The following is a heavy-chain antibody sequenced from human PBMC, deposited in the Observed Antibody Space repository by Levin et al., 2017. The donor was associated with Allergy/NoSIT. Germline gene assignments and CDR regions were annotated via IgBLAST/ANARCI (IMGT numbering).Heavy chain of an antibody. CDR2: VYRSGDT. V-gene: IGHV4-61*01. J-gene: IGHJ4*02. D-gene: IGHD1-1*01. CDR1: GGSVNSGSFY. CDR3: ARTQLLRHLSHDY. Sequence: SETLSLTCTVSGGSVNSGSFYWSWIRQPPGKRLEWIGYVYRSGDTNYNPSLKSRVTISLDTSRNEVSLTVKSVTPADTAVYYCARTQLLRHLSHDYWGQGAPVTVSS.